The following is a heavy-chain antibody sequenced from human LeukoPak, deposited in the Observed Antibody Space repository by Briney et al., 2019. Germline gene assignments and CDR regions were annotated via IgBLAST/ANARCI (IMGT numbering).Heavy chain of an antibody. CDR1: GFTFITYA. CDR2: VSGSGGTT. V-gene: IGHV3-23*01. Sequence: GGSLRLSCAASGFTFITYAMSWVRQAPGKGLEWVSAVSGSGGTTYYADSVKGRFTISRDNSKNTLYLQMNSLRAEDTAVYYCAKRGIPIFPPDYWGQGTLVTVSS. D-gene: IGHD3-9*01. CDR3: AKRGIPIFPPDY. J-gene: IGHJ4*02.